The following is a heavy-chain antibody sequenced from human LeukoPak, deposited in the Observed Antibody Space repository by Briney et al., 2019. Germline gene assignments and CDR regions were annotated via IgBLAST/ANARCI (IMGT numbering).Heavy chain of an antibody. CDR2: ISRISTAI. J-gene: IGHJ5*02. CDR3: ARDGYNWADL. V-gene: IGHV3-48*01. CDR1: GFTFDYFA. Sequence: GGSLRLSCAASGFTFDYFAMSWVRQTPGKGLEWIAYISRISTAIQYADSVKGRFTIFRDNGENSLFLHMNSLRVEDTALYYCARDGYNWADLWGQGTLVTVSS. D-gene: IGHD5-24*01.